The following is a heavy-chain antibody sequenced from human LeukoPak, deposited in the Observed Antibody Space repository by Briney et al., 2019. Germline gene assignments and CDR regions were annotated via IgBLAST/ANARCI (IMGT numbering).Heavy chain of an antibody. Sequence: TETLSLACSVPGDSIRYFYCSSIRQTAGRGQEWIGRTSSIGNTDYNASLKSRVTMSVNTSKNQLSLKLISVTAADRAVYYCARDGRWELPVDYWGQGTLVTVSS. D-gene: IGHD1-26*01. V-gene: IGHV4-4*07. CDR2: TSSIGNT. J-gene: IGHJ4*02. CDR1: GDSIRYFY. CDR3: ARDGRWELPVDY.